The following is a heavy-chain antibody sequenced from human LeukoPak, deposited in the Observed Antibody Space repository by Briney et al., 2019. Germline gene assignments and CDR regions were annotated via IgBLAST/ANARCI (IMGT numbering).Heavy chain of an antibody. V-gene: IGHV3-21*01. Sequence: PGGSLRLSCAASGFSFSSSSMNWVRQAPGKGLEWVSSISGSSTYILYADSVKGRFTISRDDARSSLYLQMDSLRDEDTAVYHCAKFETRGNTDFDYWGQGTLVTVSS. CDR2: ISGSSTYI. D-gene: IGHD2/OR15-2a*01. J-gene: IGHJ4*02. CDR3: AKFETRGNTDFDY. CDR1: GFSFSSSS.